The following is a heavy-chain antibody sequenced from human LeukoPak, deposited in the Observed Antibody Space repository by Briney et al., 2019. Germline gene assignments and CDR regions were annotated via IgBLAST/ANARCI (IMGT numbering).Heavy chain of an antibody. CDR2: INPNSGGT. CDR1: GYTFTGYY. V-gene: IGHV1-2*02. D-gene: IGHD5-12*01. J-gene: IGHJ3*02. CDR3: ARDCGYSGSEGAFDI. Sequence: ASVKVSCKASGYTFTGYYMHWVRQAPGQGLEWMGWINPNSGGTNYAQKFQGRVTMTRDTSISTAYMELSRLRSDDTAVYYCARDCGYSGSEGAFDIWGQGTMVTVSS.